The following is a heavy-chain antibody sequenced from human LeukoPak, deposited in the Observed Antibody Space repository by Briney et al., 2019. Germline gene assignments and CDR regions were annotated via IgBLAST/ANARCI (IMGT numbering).Heavy chain of an antibody. CDR2: INPNSGGT. CDR1: GYTFTGYY. CDR3: ATPYDILTGYSY. D-gene: IGHD3-9*01. Sequence: SVKVSCKASGYTFTGYYMHWVRQAPGQGLEWMGWINPNSGGTNYAQKFQGRVTMTRDTSISTAYMELSRLRSDDTAVYYCATPYDILTGYSYWGQGTLVTVSS. J-gene: IGHJ4*02. V-gene: IGHV1-2*02.